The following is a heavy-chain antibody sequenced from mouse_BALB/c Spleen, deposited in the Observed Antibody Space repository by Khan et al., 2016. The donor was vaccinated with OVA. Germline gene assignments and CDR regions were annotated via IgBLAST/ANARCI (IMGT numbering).Heavy chain of an antibody. J-gene: IGHJ3*01. V-gene: IGHV5-6*01. D-gene: IGHD1-1*02. CDR1: GFTFSTYG. Sequence: EVKLVESGGDLVKTGGSLKLSCAASGFTFSTYGMSWVRQTPDKRLEWVATISSGGHYTYYIDSVKGRFTISRDNAKNILDLQMTSLRSEDTARYYCARLAYYYNSEGFAYWGRGTLVTVSA. CDR2: ISSGGHYT. CDR3: ARLAYYYNSEGFAY.